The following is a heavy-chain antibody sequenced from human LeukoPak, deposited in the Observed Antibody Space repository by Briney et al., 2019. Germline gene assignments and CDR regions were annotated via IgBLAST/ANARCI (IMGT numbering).Heavy chain of an antibody. D-gene: IGHD3-22*01. J-gene: IGHJ1*01. Sequence: SETLSLTCTVSGGSISSYYWSWIRQPPGKGLEWIGYIYYSGSTNYNPSLKSRVTISVDTPKNQFSLKLSSVTAADTAVYYCARGPSGYFLYFQHWGQGTLVTVSS. CDR2: IYYSGST. CDR1: GGSISSYY. V-gene: IGHV4-59*08. CDR3: ARGPSGYFLYFQH.